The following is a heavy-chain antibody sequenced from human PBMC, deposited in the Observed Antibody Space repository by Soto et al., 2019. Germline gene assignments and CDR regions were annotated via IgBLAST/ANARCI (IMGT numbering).Heavy chain of an antibody. D-gene: IGHD3-16*01. J-gene: IGHJ5*02. CDR1: GASIRSYH. V-gene: IGHV4-4*07. Sequence: QVQLQESGPGLVKPSETLSLTCAVSGASIRSYHWSWIRQPAGKGLEWIGRMQHTGNTNYNPGLKSRVTMSVDTSKNQISLKMTPVTAADTAVYFCAKDVSSRRWFDPWGQGILVIVSS. CDR3: AKDVSSRRWFDP. CDR2: MQHTGNT.